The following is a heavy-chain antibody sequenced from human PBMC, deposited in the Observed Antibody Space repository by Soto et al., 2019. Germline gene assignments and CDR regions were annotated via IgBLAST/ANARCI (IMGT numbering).Heavy chain of an antibody. V-gene: IGHV1-46*01. CDR3: ARSGDSSGGSCYPSYHWFDP. CDR1: GYTFTSYY. CDR2: INPSGGST. J-gene: IGHJ5*02. Sequence: ASVKVSCKASGYTFTSYYMHWVRQAPGQGLEWMGIINPSGGSTSYAQKFQGRVTMTRDTSTSTVYMELSSLRSEDTAVHYCARSGDSSGGSCYPSYHWFDPWGQGTLVTVSP. D-gene: IGHD2-15*01.